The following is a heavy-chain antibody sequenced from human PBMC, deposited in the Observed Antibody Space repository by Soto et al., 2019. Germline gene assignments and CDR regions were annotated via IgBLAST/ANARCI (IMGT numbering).Heavy chain of an antibody. V-gene: IGHV3-30*18. Sequence: GGSLRLSCAASGFTFSSYGMHWVRQAPGKGLEWVAVISYDGSNKYYADSVKGRFTISRDNSKNTLYLQMNSLRAEDTAVYYCAKDLAAVETKAKGYYYYYGMDVWGQGTTVTVSS. CDR1: GFTFSSYG. J-gene: IGHJ6*02. D-gene: IGHD6-19*01. CDR3: AKDLAAVETKAKGYYYYYGMDV. CDR2: ISYDGSNK.